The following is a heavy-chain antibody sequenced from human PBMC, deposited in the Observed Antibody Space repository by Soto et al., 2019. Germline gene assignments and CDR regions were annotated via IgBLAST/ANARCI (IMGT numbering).Heavy chain of an antibody. Sequence: SETLSLPCTVSGGSISSSTDYWGWIRQPAGKGLEWIGRLYYSGSPHYNPSLKSRATISVDTSKNQFSLKLRSVTAADTALYYCARLLGDYDFWSGYLSPLRQGLLDVWGQRTTFTVAS. D-gene: IGHD3-3*01. V-gene: IGHV4-39*01. J-gene: IGHJ6*02. CDR3: ARLLGDYDFWSGYLSPLRQGLLDV. CDR2: LYYSGSP. CDR1: GGSISSSTDY.